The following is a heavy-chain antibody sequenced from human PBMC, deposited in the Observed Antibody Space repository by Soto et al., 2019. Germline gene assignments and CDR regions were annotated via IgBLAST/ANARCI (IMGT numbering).Heavy chain of an antibody. J-gene: IGHJ4*02. Sequence: GSLRLSCAASGFTFSSYGMHWVRQAPGKGLEWVAVIWYDGSNKYYADSVKGRFTISRDNPKNTLYLQMNSLRAEDTAVYYCARERDPYYFDYWGQGTLVTVSS. CDR1: GFTFSSYG. CDR3: ARERDPYYFDY. CDR2: IWYDGSNK. V-gene: IGHV3-33*01.